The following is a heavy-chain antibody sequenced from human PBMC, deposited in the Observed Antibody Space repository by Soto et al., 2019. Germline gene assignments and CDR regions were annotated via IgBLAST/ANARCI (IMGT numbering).Heavy chain of an antibody. V-gene: IGHV1-69*12. J-gene: IGHJ2*01. CDR3: ARGNHRWLQLWYFDL. CDR1: GGTCISYT. Sequence: QVQLVQFGAEVKKPGSSVTVSCNASGGTCISYTISWVRQAPGQGLEWMGGIIPIFGTANYAQKFQGRVTITADESTSTAYMELSSLRSEDTAVYYCARGNHRWLQLWYFDLWGRGTLVTVSS. CDR2: IIPIFGTA. D-gene: IGHD5-12*01.